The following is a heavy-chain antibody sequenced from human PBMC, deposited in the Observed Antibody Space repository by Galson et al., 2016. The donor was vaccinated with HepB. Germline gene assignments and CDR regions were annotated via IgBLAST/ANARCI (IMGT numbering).Heavy chain of an antibody. V-gene: IGHV1-24*01. J-gene: IGHJ5*02. Sequence: SVKVSCKVFGDSLTELSIHWVRQSPGKGLEWMGGFDPEDGERIFAQKFQDRVTLTADTSTDTVYMELRTLGSEETAMFYCATPYCASSRCYSNWFEPWGQGTLVTVSS. CDR1: GDSLTELS. CDR2: FDPEDGER. D-gene: IGHD2-21*01. CDR3: ATPYCASSRCYSNWFEP.